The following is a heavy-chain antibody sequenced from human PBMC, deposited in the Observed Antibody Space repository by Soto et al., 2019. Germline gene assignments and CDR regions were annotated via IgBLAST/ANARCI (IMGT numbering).Heavy chain of an antibody. Sequence: LRLSCAASGFTVSSNYMSWVRQAPGKGLEWVSVIYSGGSTYYADSVKGRFTISRDNSKNTLYLQMNSLRAEDTAVYYCAREDLRLEAFDIWGQGTMVTVSS. V-gene: IGHV3-66*01. CDR3: AREDLRLEAFDI. J-gene: IGHJ3*02. CDR1: GFTVSSNY. CDR2: IYSGGST. D-gene: IGHD4-17*01.